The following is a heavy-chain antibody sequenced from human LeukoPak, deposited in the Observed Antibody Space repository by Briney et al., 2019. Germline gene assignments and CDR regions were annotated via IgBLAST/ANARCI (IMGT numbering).Heavy chain of an antibody. J-gene: IGHJ4*02. CDR2: SGST. Sequence: SETLSLTCTVSGGSISGYYWSWVRQPPGKGLEWIGYSGSTSYNPSPKSRVTISVDTSKNQLSLNLSSVTAADTAVYYCAREGGPYRPLDYSGQGTLVTVSS. CDR3: AREGGPYRPLDY. V-gene: IGHV4-59*12. CDR1: GGSISGYY.